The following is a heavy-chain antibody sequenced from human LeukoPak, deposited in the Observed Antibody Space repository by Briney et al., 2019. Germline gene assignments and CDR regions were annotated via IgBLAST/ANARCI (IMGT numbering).Heavy chain of an antibody. D-gene: IGHD4-23*01. CDR3: ARLTDYGANSPFNYFDL. CDR2: IYYRGSS. Sequence: SESVALTYTVSGGSMRSFYRSGIRQTPGKGLEWVGYIYYRGSSNYNPSLKSRVTISVDSSKNQFSLKLSSVTAADTAVYHCARLTDYGANSPFNYFDLWGRGTLVIVSS. CDR1: GGSMRSFY. J-gene: IGHJ2*01. V-gene: IGHV4-59*08.